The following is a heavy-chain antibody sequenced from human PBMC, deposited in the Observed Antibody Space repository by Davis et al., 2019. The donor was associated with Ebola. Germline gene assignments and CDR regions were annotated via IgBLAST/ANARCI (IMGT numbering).Heavy chain of an antibody. CDR3: ARVRWTSGYYFDY. CDR2: ISSSGSTI. J-gene: IGHJ4*02. Sequence: GSLRLSCAASGFTFSDYYMSWIRQAPGKGLEWVSHISSSGSTIYYADSVKGRFTISRDNSKNTLYLQMNSLRAEDTAVYYCARVRWTSGYYFDYWGQGTLVTVSS. V-gene: IGHV3-11*01. D-gene: IGHD3-22*01. CDR1: GFTFSDYY.